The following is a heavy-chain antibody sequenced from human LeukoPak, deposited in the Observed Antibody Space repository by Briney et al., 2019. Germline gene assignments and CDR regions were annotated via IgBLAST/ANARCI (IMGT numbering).Heavy chain of an antibody. Sequence: ASVKVSCKASGYTFTSYCISWVRQAPGQGLEWMGWISAYNGNTNYAQKLQGRVTMTRDTSTSTVYMELRRLRSDDTAVSYCARDRFRSHYYDSSGYYHRGPTFDYSGQGTLLTVSS. D-gene: IGHD3-22*01. CDR1: GYTFTSYC. J-gene: IGHJ4*02. CDR3: ARDRFRSHYYDSSGYYHRGPTFDY. CDR2: ISAYNGNT. V-gene: IGHV1-18*01.